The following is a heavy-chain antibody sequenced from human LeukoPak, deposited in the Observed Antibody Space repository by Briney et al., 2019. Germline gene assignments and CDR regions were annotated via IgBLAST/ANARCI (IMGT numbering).Heavy chain of an antibody. CDR2: IIPIFGTP. CDR3: AKQGALRQDYYMDI. CDR1: GASFSSYA. J-gene: IGHJ6*03. Sequence: ASVKVSCKASGASFSSYAISWVRQAPGQGPEWMGRIIPIFGTPNYAQRFQGRVTITADIVSSTAYMEVNNLTSEDTAVYFCAKQGALRQDYYMDIWGNGTTVTVSS. V-gene: IGHV1-69*06.